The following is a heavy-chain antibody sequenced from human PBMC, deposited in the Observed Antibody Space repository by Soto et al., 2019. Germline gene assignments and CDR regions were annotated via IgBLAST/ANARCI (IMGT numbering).Heavy chain of an antibody. Sequence: EVQLVESGGGLVQPVGSLRVSCAASGFTFGSYWMNWVRQAPGKGLVWVSRIDSDGSSTTYADSVKGRFTTSRDNAKNTLYLQMSSLRVEDTAVYYCARGRPYGMDVGGQGTTVNVSS. CDR1: GFTFGSYW. CDR3: ARGRPYGMDV. V-gene: IGHV3-74*01. J-gene: IGHJ6*02. CDR2: IDSDGSST.